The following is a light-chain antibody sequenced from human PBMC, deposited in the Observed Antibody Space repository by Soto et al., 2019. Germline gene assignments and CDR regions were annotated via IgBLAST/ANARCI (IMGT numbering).Light chain of an antibody. CDR2: QVS. J-gene: IGLJ2*01. CDR1: DSDIGAYNF. Sequence: QSVLTQPASVSGSPGQSITISCTGTDSDIGAYNFVSWYQQHPGKAPKLIIYQVSNRPSGVSNRFSASKSGNTASLTISGLQADDAADYYCTSFTATNTYVIFGGGTKVTVL. V-gene: IGLV2-14*01. CDR3: TSFTATNTYVI.